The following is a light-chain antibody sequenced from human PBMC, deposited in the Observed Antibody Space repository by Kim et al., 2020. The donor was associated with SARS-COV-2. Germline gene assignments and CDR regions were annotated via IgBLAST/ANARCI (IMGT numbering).Light chain of an antibody. V-gene: IGKV1-33*01. Sequence: DIQMTQSPSSLSASVGDRVTITCQASQDISNYLNWYQQKPGKAPKLLIYDASNLETGVPSRFSGSGSGTDFTFTIRSLQPEDSATYYCQQYDVLRGTFGQGTKLEI. CDR1: QDISNY. CDR2: DAS. CDR3: QQYDVLRGT. J-gene: IGKJ2*01.